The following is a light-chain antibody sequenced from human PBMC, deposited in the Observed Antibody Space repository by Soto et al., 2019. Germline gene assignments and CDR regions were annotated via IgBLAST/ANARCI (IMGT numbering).Light chain of an antibody. J-gene: IGLJ1*01. V-gene: IGLV2-14*01. Sequence: QSVLTQPASVSGSPGQSITFSCSGTSSDIGAYNFVSWYQQHPGTAPKLMIFEVNNRPSGVSNRFSGSKSGSTASLTISDLQPEDEAEYYCFSYTTSTTYVFGSGTKVTVL. CDR1: SSDIGAYNF. CDR3: FSYTTSTTYV. CDR2: EVN.